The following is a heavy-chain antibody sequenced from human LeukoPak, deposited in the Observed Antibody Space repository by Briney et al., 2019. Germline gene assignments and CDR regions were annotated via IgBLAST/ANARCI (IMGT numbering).Heavy chain of an antibody. V-gene: IGHV3-7*01. CDR3: ARDMSPYYYGSDYYMDV. Sequence: GGSLRLSCAASGFTFSSYWMSWVRQAPGKGLEWVANIKQDGSKKYYVDSVKGRFTISRDNAKNSLYLQMNSLRAEDTAVYYCARDMSPYYYGSDYYMDVWGKGTTVTISS. J-gene: IGHJ6*03. CDR2: IKQDGSKK. CDR1: GFTFSSYW. D-gene: IGHD3-10*01.